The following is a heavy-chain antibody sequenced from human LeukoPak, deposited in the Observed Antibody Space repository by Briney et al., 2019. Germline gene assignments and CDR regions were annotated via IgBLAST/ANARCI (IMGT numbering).Heavy chain of an antibody. Sequence: PSETLSLTCTVSGDSISSNRYYWGWIRQPPGKGLEWMGIVYYSGSSYYNPSLTSRVTISVDTAKNQFSLKLSSVTAADTGVYYCGRNAAYNLDYWGQGNLVTVSS. CDR3: GRNAAYNLDY. V-gene: IGHV4-39*07. J-gene: IGHJ4*02. CDR2: VYYSGSS. CDR1: GDSISSNRYY. D-gene: IGHD1-14*01.